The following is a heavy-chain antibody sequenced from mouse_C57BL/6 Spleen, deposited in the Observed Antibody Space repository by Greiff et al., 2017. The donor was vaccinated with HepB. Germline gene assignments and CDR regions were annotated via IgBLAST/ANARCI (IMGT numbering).Heavy chain of an antibody. CDR2: ISSGSSTI. CDR1: GFTFSDYG. J-gene: IGHJ2*01. V-gene: IGHV5-17*01. CDR3: AVGRFYY. D-gene: IGHD3-1*01. Sequence: EVKLMESGGGLVKPGGSLKLSCAASGFTFSDYGMHWVRQAPEKGLEWVAYISSGSSTIYYADTVKGRFTISRDNAKNTLFLQMTSLRSEDTAMYYCAVGRFYYWGQGTTLTVSS.